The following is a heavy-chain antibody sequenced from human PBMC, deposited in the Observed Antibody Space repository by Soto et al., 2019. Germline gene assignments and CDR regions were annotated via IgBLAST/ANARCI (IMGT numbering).Heavy chain of an antibody. V-gene: IGHV1-18*04. CDR3: ARGKYYDFWSGYYTARPFDP. CDR1: GYTFTSYG. J-gene: IGHJ5*02. Sequence: GASVKVSCKASGYTFTSYGISWVRQAPGQGLEWMGWISAYNGNTNYAQKLQGRVTMTTDTSTSTVYMELRSLRSDDTAVYYCARGKYYDFWSGYYTARPFDPWGQGTLVTVSS. CDR2: ISAYNGNT. D-gene: IGHD3-3*01.